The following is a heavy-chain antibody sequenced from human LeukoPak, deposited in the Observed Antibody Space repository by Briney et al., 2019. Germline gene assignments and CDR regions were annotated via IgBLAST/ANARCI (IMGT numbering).Heavy chain of an antibody. CDR3: ARDRWELPYYFDY. Sequence: RASVKVSCKTSGYIFTDYYIHWVRQAPGQGLEWMGILNSSGGSTTYAQKFQGRITMTRDASTSTVYMELRSLRSEDTAVHYCARDRWELPYYFDYWGQGTLVTVSS. CDR2: LNSSGGST. D-gene: IGHD1-26*01. J-gene: IGHJ4*02. V-gene: IGHV1-46*01. CDR1: GYIFTDYY.